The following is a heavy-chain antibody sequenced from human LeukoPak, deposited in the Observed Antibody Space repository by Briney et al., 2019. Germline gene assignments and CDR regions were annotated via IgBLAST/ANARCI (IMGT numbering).Heavy chain of an antibody. CDR3: ARDLIKSSGWVPFDY. J-gene: IGHJ4*02. D-gene: IGHD6-19*01. V-gene: IGHV4-39*07. CDR1: GGSISSTSYY. Sequence: PSETLSLTCTVSGGSISSTSYYWGWIRQPPGKGLEWIGSIYYSGSTYYNPSLKSRVTISVDTSKNQFSLKLSSVTAADTAVYYCARDLIKSSGWVPFDYWAREPWSPSPQ. CDR2: IYYSGST.